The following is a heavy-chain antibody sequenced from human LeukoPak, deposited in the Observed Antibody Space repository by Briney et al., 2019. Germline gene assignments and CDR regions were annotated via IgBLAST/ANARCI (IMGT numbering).Heavy chain of an antibody. CDR2: ISGSGGST. D-gene: IGHD4-17*01. V-gene: IGHV3-23*01. CDR1: GVTFSNYA. CDR3: ARESPSDYGDYQPFDY. J-gene: IGHJ4*02. Sequence: AGGSLRLSCAASGVTFSNYAMSWVRQPPRKGKEWVSAISGSGGSTYYADSVKGRFTISRDNSKNTLFLQMSSLGAEDTAVYNCARESPSDYGDYQPFDYWGQRTLVTVSS.